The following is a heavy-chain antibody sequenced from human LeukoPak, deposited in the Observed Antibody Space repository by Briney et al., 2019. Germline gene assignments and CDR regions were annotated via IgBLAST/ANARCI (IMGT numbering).Heavy chain of an antibody. CDR1: RFTFSSYS. CDR2: ISGGSGYI. CDR3: ARAIAVAEGY. V-gene: IGHV3-21*01. D-gene: IGHD6-19*01. Sequence: GGSLRLSCAASRFTFSSYSMNWVRQAPGKGLEWVSYISGGSGYIYYADSVKGRFIISRDNAKNSLYLQMNSLRAEDTAVYYCARAIAVAEGYWGQGTLVTVSS. J-gene: IGHJ4*02.